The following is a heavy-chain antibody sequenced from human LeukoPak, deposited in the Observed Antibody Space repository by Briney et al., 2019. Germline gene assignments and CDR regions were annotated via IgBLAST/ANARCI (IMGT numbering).Heavy chain of an antibody. CDR3: ARTGARYFDL. J-gene: IGHJ4*02. CDR1: GVSMSSGGNY. V-gene: IGHV4-31*03. Sequence: SQTLSLTCTVSGVSMSSGGNYWSWIRQHPGKGLEWIGYIYYSGTTQYNPSFKSRITISVDASKNQFSLRLSSVTVADTAVYFCARTGARYFDLWGRGTLVTVSS. CDR2: IYYSGTT. D-gene: IGHD1-14*01.